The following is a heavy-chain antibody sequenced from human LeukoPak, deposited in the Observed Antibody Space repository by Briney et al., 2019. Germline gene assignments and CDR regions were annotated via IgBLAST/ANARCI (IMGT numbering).Heavy chain of an antibody. D-gene: IGHD3-9*01. Sequence: EASVTVSCKASGYTFTGYYMHWVRQAPGQGLEWMGWINPNSGGTNYAQKFQGRVTMTRDTSISTAYMELSRLRSDDTAVYYCASGDGLVISFGIWSPSYQWDYWGQGTLVTVSS. J-gene: IGHJ4*02. CDR1: GYTFTGYY. CDR3: ASGDGLVISFGIWSPSYQWDY. V-gene: IGHV1-2*02. CDR2: INPNSGGT.